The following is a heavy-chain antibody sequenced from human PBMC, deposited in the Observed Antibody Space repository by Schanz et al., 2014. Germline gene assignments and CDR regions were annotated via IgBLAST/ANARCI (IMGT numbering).Heavy chain of an antibody. CDR1: GFTFSSYA. J-gene: IGHJ6*03. V-gene: IGHV3-23*04. CDR3: ARVKYCTITRCYRTETEGIYYMDV. Sequence: EVQLVESGGGLVQPGGSLRLSCAASGFTFSSYAMSWVRQAPGKGLEWVSAISGGGGTTYYADSVKGRFTISSDNSKSTLYLQMSSLRAEDTAVYYCARVKYCTITRCYRTETEGIYYMDVWGKGTTVTVSS. D-gene: IGHD2-2*01. CDR2: ISGGGGTT.